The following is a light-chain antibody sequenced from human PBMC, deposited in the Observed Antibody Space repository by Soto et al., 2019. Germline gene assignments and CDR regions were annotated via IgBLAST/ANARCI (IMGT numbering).Light chain of an antibody. J-gene: IGKJ4*01. CDR3: QQYGTSPLT. CDR1: QSISSY. CDR2: AAS. V-gene: IGKV3D-20*01. Sequence: TQSPSSLSASVGDRVTITCRASQSISSYLNWYQQKPGLAPRLLIYAASTRATGIPDRFNGSGSGTDFSLTITRLEPEDFAVYSCQQYGTSPLTFGGGTKVDIK.